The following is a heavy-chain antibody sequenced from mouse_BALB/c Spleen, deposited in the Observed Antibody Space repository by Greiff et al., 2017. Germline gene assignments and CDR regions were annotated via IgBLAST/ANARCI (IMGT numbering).Heavy chain of an antibody. J-gene: IGHJ3*01. CDR2: ISYDGSN. D-gene: IGHD2-3*01. CDR3: ARSHYDGYSAWFAY. Sequence: EVQLQESGPGLVKPSQSLSLTCSVTGYSITSGYYWNWIRQFPGNKLEWMGYISYDGSNNYNPSLKNRISITRDTSKNQFFLKLNSVTTEDTATYYCARSHYDGYSAWFAYWGQGTLVTVSA. V-gene: IGHV3-6*02. CDR1: GYSITSGYY.